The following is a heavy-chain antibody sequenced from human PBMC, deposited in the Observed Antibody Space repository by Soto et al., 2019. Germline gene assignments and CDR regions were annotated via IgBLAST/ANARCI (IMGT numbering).Heavy chain of an antibody. CDR1: GYTFTSYY. D-gene: IGHD6-6*01. CDR3: SRASSIAARPLAIDP. J-gene: IGHJ5*02. CDR2: INPSGCST. Sequence: SVKVSCKASGYTFTSYYMHWVRQAPGQGLEWIGIINPSGCSTSYAQTLQGRVSMTRDTSTSTVYMALSSLRSEDTALSYCSRASSIAARPLAIDPWRQVTLVTVSS. V-gene: IGHV1-46*01.